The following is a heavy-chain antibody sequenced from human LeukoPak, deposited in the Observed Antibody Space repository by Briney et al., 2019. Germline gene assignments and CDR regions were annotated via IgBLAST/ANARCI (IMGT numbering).Heavy chain of an antibody. D-gene: IGHD1-20*01. CDR2: ISGSGGST. J-gene: IGHJ5*02. Sequence: PGGSLRLSCAASGFTFSSYAMSWVRQAPGKGLEWVSAISGSGGSTYYADSVKGRFTISRDNSKNTLYLQMNSLRAEDTAVYYCAKDRGYNWSPTWLDPWGQGTLVTVSS. CDR3: AKDRGYNWSPTWLDP. V-gene: IGHV3-23*01. CDR1: GFTFSSYA.